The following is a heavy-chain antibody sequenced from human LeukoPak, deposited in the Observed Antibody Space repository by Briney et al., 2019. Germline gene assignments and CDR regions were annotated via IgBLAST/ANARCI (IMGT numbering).Heavy chain of an antibody. CDR1: GGTFSSYA. CDR3: ARDWDSSGYPGNDAFDI. CDR2: IIPIFGTA. Sequence: SVKVSCKASGGTFSSYAISWVRQAPGQGLEWMGRIIPIFGTANYAQKFQGRVTITTHESTSTAYMELSSLRSEDTAVYYCARDWDSSGYPGNDAFDIWGQGTMVTVSS. V-gene: IGHV1-69*05. D-gene: IGHD3-22*01. J-gene: IGHJ3*02.